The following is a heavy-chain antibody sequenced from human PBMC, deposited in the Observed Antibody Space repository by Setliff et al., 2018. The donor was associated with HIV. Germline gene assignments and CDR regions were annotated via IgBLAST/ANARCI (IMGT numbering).Heavy chain of an antibody. Sequence: ASVKVSCKASGYTLTDYYVQWVRQAPGQGLEWMGWVNPHDGGTYYAQILEGRVTMTRDTSTSTAYMEMRSLRSDDTAVYYCARVPYRSVWFSGGHDAFDIWGQGTMVTVSS. CDR1: GYTLTDYY. CDR2: VNPHDGGT. D-gene: IGHD6-19*01. CDR3: ARVPYRSVWFSGGHDAFDI. V-gene: IGHV1-2*02. J-gene: IGHJ3*02.